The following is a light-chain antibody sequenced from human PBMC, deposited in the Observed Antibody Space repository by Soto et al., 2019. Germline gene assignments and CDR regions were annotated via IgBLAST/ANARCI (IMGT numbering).Light chain of an antibody. CDR3: KKGYRSPTK. V-gene: IGKV1-9*01. J-gene: IGKJ1*01. CDR1: QGISSY. Sequence: IQWPPSPSFLSASVGDIVPITCLARQGISSYLAWYQQKPGKAPKLMIYAEYTLQSGVQLRFSGSGSGKDFTITISSMQNEDFGNYYCKKGYRSPTKFGKGNKVDIK. CDR2: AEY.